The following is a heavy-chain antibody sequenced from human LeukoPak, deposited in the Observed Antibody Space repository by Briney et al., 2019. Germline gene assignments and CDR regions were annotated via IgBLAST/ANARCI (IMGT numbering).Heavy chain of an antibody. Sequence: SETLSLTCTVSGVSISSSNSYWGWIRQPPGRGLEWMGRIYYTGNTYYNASLKSRVTVSIDTSKSQISLRLTSVTATDTAMYYCARQTGSGLFTLPGGQGTLVTVSS. J-gene: IGHJ4*02. V-gene: IGHV4-39*01. CDR1: GVSISSSNSY. CDR2: IYYTGNT. D-gene: IGHD3/OR15-3a*01. CDR3: ARQTGSGLFTLP.